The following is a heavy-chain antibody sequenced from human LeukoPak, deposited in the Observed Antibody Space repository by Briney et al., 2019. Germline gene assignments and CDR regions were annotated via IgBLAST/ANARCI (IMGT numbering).Heavy chain of an antibody. CDR1: GYTFTGYY. CDR2: INPNTAGT. V-gene: IGHV1-2*02. D-gene: IGHD4-11*01. Sequence: ASVKVSCKASGYTFTGYYFHWVRQAPGQGLEWMGWINPNTAGTNYAQKFLGGVTLTWDTSISTAYMELNRLTSDDTAVYYCATSADDYRAGHYYYMGVWGKGTSVTVSS. J-gene: IGHJ6*03. CDR3: ATSADDYRAGHYYYMGV.